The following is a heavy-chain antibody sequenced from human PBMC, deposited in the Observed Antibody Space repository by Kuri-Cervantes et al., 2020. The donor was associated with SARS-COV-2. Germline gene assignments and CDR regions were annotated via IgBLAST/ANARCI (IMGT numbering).Heavy chain of an antibody. CDR2: INPNSGGT. CDR1: GYTFTGYY. J-gene: IGHJ6*02. CDR3: ARDGIAVAAAGYYYGMDV. V-gene: IGHV1-2*02. Sequence: ASVKVSCKASGYTFTGYYMHWVRQAPGQGLEWMGWINPNSGGTNYAQKFQGRVTMTRDTSTSTVYMELSSLRSEDTAVYYCARDGIAVAAAGYYYGMDVWGQGTTVTVSS. D-gene: IGHD6-19*01.